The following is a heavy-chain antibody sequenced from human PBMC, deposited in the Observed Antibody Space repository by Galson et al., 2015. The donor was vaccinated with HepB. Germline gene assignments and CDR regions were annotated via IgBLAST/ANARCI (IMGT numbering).Heavy chain of an antibody. CDR1: GYSFSNYV. J-gene: IGHJ4*02. D-gene: IGHD3-3*01. CDR2: INAGNGDT. V-gene: IGHV1-3*01. Sequence: SVKVSCKASGYSFSNYVIHWVRQAPGQRLEWMGWINAGNGDTQFSQNFQGRVTITRDTAASTAYMELKSLRSEDTAVYYCARDDIQGVVITFGYWGQGTLVSVSS. CDR3: ARDDIQGVVITFGY.